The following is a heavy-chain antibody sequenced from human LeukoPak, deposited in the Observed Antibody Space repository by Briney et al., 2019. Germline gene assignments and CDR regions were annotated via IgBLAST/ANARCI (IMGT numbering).Heavy chain of an antibody. J-gene: IGHJ6*03. D-gene: IGHD6-13*01. CDR3: AKGGSKQQLNPYYYYYYMDV. V-gene: IGHV3-7*03. Sequence: GGSLRLSCAASGFTFSSYWMSWVRQAPGKGLEWVANIKQDGSEKYYVDSVKGRFTISRDNAKNSLYLQMNSLRAEDTAVYYCAKGGSKQQLNPYYYYYYMDVWGKGTTVTVSS. CDR2: IKQDGSEK. CDR1: GFTFSSYW.